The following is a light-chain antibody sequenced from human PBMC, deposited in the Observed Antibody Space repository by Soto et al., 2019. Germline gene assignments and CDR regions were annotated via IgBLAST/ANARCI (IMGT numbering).Light chain of an antibody. CDR1: QSVSSSY. CDR3: QQYGSSPPVT. J-gene: IGKJ4*01. CDR2: GAS. Sequence: EIVLTQSPGTLSLSPGERATLSCRANQSVSSSYLAWYQQKPGQAPRLLIYGASSRATGIPDRFSGSGSGTDFTLTISRLEPEDFAVYYCQQYGSSPPVTFGGGTKVEIK. V-gene: IGKV3-20*01.